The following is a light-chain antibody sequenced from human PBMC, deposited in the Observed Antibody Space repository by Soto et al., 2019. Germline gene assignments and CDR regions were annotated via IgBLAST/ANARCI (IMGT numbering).Light chain of an antibody. CDR2: EVS. CDR3: NSYTSGSTL. CDR1: SNDVGAFDY. V-gene: IGLV2-14*01. Sequence: QSALTQPASVSASPGQSISISCTGTSNDVGAFDYVSWYQQHPGKAPKLMIYEVSYRPSGVSNRFSGSKSGNTASLTISGLQAEDEADYYCNSYTSGSTLFGGGTKLTVL. J-gene: IGLJ3*02.